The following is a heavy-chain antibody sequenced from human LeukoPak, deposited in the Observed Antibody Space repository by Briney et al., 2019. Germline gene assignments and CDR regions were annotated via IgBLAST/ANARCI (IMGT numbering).Heavy chain of an antibody. CDR1: GFTFSSYA. CDR2: ISYDGSNK. V-gene: IGHV3-30-3*01. J-gene: IGHJ4*02. D-gene: IGHD4-17*01. CDR3: ARDYGDYYFDY. Sequence: PGGSLRLSCAASGFTFSSYAMHWVRQAPGKGLEWVAVISYDGSNKYYADSVKGRFTISRDNSKNTLYLQMNSLRAEDTAVYYRARDYGDYYFDYWGQGTLVTVSS.